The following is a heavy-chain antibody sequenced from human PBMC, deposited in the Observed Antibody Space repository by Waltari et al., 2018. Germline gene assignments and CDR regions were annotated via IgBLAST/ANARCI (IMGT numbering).Heavy chain of an antibody. Sequence: QVQLVESGGGVVQPGTSVRLSRAASGFTFSSYGMHWVRQAPGKGLHWVAVISYDGSAKYYADSVHGRFIISRDNSENTLYLQMNSLTAEDTAVYYCAKQESGSYFEYWGQGTLVTVSS. CDR1: GFTFSSYG. J-gene: IGHJ4*02. V-gene: IGHV3-30*18. CDR2: ISYDGSAK. D-gene: IGHD1-26*01. CDR3: AKQESGSYFEY.